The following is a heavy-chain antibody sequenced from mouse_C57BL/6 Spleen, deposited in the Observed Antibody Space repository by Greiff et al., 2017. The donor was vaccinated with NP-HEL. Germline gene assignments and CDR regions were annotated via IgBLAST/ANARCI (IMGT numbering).Heavy chain of an antibody. Sequence: VQLQQSGPELVKPGASVKISCKASGYSFTDYNMNWVKQSNGKSLEWIGVINPNYGTTSYNQKFKGKATLTVDQSSSTAYMQLNSLTSEDSAVYYCARSEGYYGSRGDYYAMDYWGQGTSVTVSS. CDR2: INPNYGTT. CDR1: GYSFTDYN. D-gene: IGHD1-1*01. CDR3: ARSEGYYGSRGDYYAMDY. J-gene: IGHJ4*01. V-gene: IGHV1-39*01.